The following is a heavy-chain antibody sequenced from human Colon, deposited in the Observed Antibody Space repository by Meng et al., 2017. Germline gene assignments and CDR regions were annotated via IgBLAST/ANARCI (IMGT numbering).Heavy chain of an antibody. Sequence: VQLQESGPGPGKPSPPLSLTCTVSGASISSEAFYWGWIRQHPGKGLEWIGYMHYSGIANYNPSLNSRIAISVDTSKNHFSLKLSSVTAADTAVYYCARYRYDSSSYSNFFDPWGQGTLVTVSS. D-gene: IGHD3-22*01. CDR1: GASISSEAFY. J-gene: IGHJ5*02. CDR3: ARYRYDSSSYSNFFDP. V-gene: IGHV4-31*03. CDR2: MHYSGIA.